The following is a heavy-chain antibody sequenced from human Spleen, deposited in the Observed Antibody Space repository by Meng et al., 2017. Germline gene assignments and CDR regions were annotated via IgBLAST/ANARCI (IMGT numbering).Heavy chain of an antibody. D-gene: IGHD4-17*01. CDR1: GFGFCNVY. J-gene: IGHJ4*02. Sequence: QGRRLWSGGGFGKPGRCLCPSFAIFGFGFCNVYIGSIRHPPGRGLEWISYISGDVLTTYNAGSVKVRFTFTRDNTNNSRYRQMDSLRNEDTAIYFGARVCVQHYGFDYWGQGTLVTVSS. CDR3: ARVCVQHYGFDY. CDR2: ISGDVLTT. V-gene: IGHV3-11*01.